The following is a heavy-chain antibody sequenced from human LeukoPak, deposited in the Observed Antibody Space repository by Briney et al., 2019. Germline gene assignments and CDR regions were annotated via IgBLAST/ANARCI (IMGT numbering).Heavy chain of an antibody. CDR2: ISYDGSNK. D-gene: IGHD3-10*01. J-gene: IGHJ4*02. Sequence: GRSLRLSCAASGFTFSSYAMHWVRQAPGKGLEWVAVISYDGSNKYYANSVKGRFTISRDNSKNTLYLQMNSLRAEDTAVYYCARDSQYYYGSGGDLDYWGQGTLVTVSS. V-gene: IGHV3-30*04. CDR1: GFTFSSYA. CDR3: ARDSQYYYGSGGDLDY.